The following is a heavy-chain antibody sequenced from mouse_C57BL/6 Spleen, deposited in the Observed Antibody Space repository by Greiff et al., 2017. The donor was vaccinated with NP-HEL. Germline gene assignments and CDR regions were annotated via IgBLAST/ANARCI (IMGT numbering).Heavy chain of an antibody. Sequence: QVQLQQSGPGLVAPSQSLSITCTVSGFSLTSYGVDWVRQPPGKGLEWMGVIWGCGSTNYNSALMSRLSISKDNSKSQVFLKMNSLQTDDTAMYYCAKQTANGGGAMDYWGQGTSVTVSS. CDR1: GFSLTSYG. J-gene: IGHJ4*01. CDR3: AKQTANGGGAMDY. CDR2: IWGCGST. D-gene: IGHD4-1*01. V-gene: IGHV2-9*01.